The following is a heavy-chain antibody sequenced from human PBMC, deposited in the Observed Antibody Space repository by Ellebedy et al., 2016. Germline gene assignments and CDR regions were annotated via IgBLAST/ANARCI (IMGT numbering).Heavy chain of an antibody. V-gene: IGHV1-8*01. J-gene: IGHJ5*02. Sequence: ASVKVSXKTSGYTFSSYDINWVRQASGQGLEWMGWMNPISGSTGYAQKFQGRVTLTRDTSITTAYMELSSLASDDTAVYYCARVRRVGEGGPWFDPWGQGTLVTVSS. D-gene: IGHD2-15*01. CDR1: GYTFSSYD. CDR2: MNPISGST. CDR3: ARVRRVGEGGPWFDP.